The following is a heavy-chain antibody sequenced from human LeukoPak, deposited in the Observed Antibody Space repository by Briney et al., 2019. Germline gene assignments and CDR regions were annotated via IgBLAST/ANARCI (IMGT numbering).Heavy chain of an antibody. CDR2: INHRGST. V-gene: IGHV4-34*01. J-gene: IGHJ5*02. CDR3: ARGGNYWPQWWFDP. D-gene: IGHD1-26*01. CDR1: GGSFSGYY. Sequence: PSETLSLTCVVYGGSFSGYYWSWIRQSPGKGLEWIGEINHRGSTNYNPSLKSRVTMSLDASKNQFSLELNSVTPADTAVYYCARGGNYWPQWWFDPWGRGTLVSVSS.